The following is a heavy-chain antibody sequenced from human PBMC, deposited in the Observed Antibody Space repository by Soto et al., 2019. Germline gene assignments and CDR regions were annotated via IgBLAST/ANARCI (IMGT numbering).Heavy chain of an antibody. V-gene: IGHV5-51*01. CDR2: IYPGDSET. CDR1: VVRVTGYW. D-gene: IGHD6-19*01. Sequence: ADSLYTSCQGTVVRVTGYWISGVREMSGKRVGWLGIIYPGDSETKYSPSFEGQVTISDDKSTNTAYLQWSSLKASDTAMYYCARPPLPGIGVPCGYNYHVGLDVWGQGTPVTDSS. CDR3: ARPPLPGIGVPCGYNYHVGLDV. J-gene: IGHJ6*01.